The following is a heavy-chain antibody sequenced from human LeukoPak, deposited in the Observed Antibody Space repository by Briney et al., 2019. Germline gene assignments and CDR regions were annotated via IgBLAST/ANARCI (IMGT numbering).Heavy chain of an antibody. CDR2: IYYSGST. J-gene: IGHJ4*02. Sequence: SETLSLTCTVSGGSISTYYWTWIRQPPGKGLEWIGYIYYSGSTNYSPSLKSRVTISVDTSKNQFSLKVSSVTAADTAVYYCARGYSSNWYYFDYWGQETLVTVSS. D-gene: IGHD6-13*01. CDR1: GGSISTYY. V-gene: IGHV4-59*01. CDR3: ARGYSSNWYYFDY.